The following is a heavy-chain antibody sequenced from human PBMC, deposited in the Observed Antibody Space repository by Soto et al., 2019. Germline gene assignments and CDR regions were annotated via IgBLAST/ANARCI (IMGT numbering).Heavy chain of an antibody. CDR2: IYYSGST. D-gene: IGHD2-15*01. J-gene: IGHJ6*03. Sequence: SETLSLTCTVSGGSISSYYWSWIRQPPGKGLEWIGYIYYSGSTNYNPSLKSRVTISVDTSKNQFSLKLSSVTAADTAVYYCARERYVVAATRSYYYYMDVWGKGTTVTVSS. CDR1: GGSISSYY. CDR3: ARERYVVAATRSYYYYMDV. V-gene: IGHV4-59*01.